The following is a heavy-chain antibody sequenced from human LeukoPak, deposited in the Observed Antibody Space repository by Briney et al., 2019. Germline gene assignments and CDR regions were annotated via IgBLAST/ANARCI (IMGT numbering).Heavy chain of an antibody. CDR1: GYTFTKYD. CDR2: ISPYNGNA. J-gene: IGHJ4*02. V-gene: IGHV1-18*01. Sequence: GASVKVSCKASGYTFTKYDINWVRQAPGQGLEWMGWISPYNGNANYAQNLQGRVTMTTDTSTSTAYMEVSRLRSDDTAVYYCAKTLYIRAAPGGLDYWGQGTLVTVSS. D-gene: IGHD3-16*01. CDR3: AKTLYIRAAPGGLDY.